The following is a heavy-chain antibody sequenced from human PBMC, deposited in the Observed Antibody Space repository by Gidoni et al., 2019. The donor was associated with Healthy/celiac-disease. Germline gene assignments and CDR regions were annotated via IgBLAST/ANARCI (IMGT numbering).Heavy chain of an antibody. V-gene: IGHV2-70*04. CDR3: ARTLVGANDAFDI. Sequence: QVTLKESGPALVKPTQTLTLTCTFSGFSLSTSGMRVSWIRQPPGKALEWLARIDWDDDKFYSTSLKTRLTISKDTSKNQVVLTMTNMDPVDTATYYCARTLVGANDAFDIWGQGTMVTVSS. J-gene: IGHJ3*02. D-gene: IGHD1-26*01. CDR1: GFSLSTSGMR. CDR2: IDWDDDK.